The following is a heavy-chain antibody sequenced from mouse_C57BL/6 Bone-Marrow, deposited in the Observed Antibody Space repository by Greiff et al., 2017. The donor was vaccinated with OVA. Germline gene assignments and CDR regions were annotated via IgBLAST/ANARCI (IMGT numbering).Heavy chain of an antibody. CDR1: GYTFTSYW. CDR2: INPSNGGT. J-gene: IGHJ3*01. D-gene: IGHD2-3*01. Sequence: QVQLKQPGTELVKPGASVKLSCKASGYTFTSYWMHWVKQRPGQGLEWIGNINPSNGGTNYNEKFKSKATLTVDKSSSTAYMQRSSLTSEDSAVYCRTRGRWLLPWFAYWGRGTVVTVSA. CDR3: TRGRWLLPWFAY. V-gene: IGHV1-53*01.